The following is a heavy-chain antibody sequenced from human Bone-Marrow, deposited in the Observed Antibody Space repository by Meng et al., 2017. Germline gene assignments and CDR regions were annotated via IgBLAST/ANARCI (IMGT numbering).Heavy chain of an antibody. J-gene: IGHJ4*02. CDR2: TYYRSKWSN. Sequence: EQLQLSCPGLVKHSRTLSLTCSISGDSVSSNSAAWNWIRQSPSRGLEWLGRTYYRSKWSNDYAVSVRSRITINPDTSKNQFSLQLNSVTPEDTAVYYCVRSHSGFLDYWGQGTLVTVSS. D-gene: IGHD3-10*01. CDR3: VRSHSGFLDY. CDR1: GDSVSSNSAA. V-gene: IGHV6-1*01.